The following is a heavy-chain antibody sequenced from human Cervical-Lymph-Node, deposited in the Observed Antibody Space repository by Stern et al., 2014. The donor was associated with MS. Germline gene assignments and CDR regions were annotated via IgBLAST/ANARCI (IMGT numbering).Heavy chain of an antibody. J-gene: IGHJ4*02. CDR3: ARAVRYQLLSEY. D-gene: IGHD1-7*01. CDR2: MNPNSGNP. CDR1: GYTFSNYD. Sequence: VQLVESGAEVKSPGASVKVSCRASGYTFSNYDITWVRQAPGQGPEWMGWMNPNSGNPGYAQHFRGRVTMTSDTSTTTAYMELSGLRSEDTAVYYCARAVRYQLLSEYWGQGTLVTVSS. V-gene: IGHV1-8*02.